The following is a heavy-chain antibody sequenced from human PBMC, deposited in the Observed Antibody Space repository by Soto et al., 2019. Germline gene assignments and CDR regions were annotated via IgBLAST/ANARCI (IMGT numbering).Heavy chain of an antibody. J-gene: IGHJ6*02. CDR2: VSYDGSNK. CDR3: AREYYYDSSGYYKYYYQYGMDV. D-gene: IGHD3-22*01. Sequence: GSLRLSCAASGFTFSSYAMYWVRQAPGKGLEWVAVVSYDGSNKYYADSVKGRFTISRDNSKNTLYLQMNSLRAEDTAVYYCAREYYYDSSGYYKYYYQYGMDVWGQGTTVTVSS. V-gene: IGHV3-30-3*01. CDR1: GFTFSSYA.